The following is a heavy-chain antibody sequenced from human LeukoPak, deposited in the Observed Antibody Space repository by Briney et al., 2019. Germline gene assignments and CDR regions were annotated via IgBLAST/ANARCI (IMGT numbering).Heavy chain of an antibody. J-gene: IGHJ6*02. CDR1: GGSFSGYH. CDR3: ARQLSVYGMDV. Sequence: SETLSLTCGVYGGSFSGYHWTWIRLRPGKGLEWIGDINHSGSTHYNPSLKSRVTISVDTSNNQFSLKLSSVTAANTAVYYCARQLSVYGMDVWGQGTTVTVSS. V-gene: IGHV4-34*01. CDR2: INHSGST. D-gene: IGHD1-1*01.